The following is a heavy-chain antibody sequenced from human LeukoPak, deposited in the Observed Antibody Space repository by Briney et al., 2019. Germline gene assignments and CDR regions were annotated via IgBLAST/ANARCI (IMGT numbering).Heavy chain of an antibody. J-gene: IGHJ4*02. CDR1: GFTFSSYA. CDR3: ATSIAARNRVYYFDY. D-gene: IGHD6-13*01. CDR2: ISGSGGST. V-gene: IGHV3-23*01. Sequence: GGSLRLSCAASGFTFSSYAMSWVRQAPGKGLEWVSAISGSGGSTYYADSVKGRFTISRDNAKNSLYLQMNSLRAEDTAVYYCATSIAARNRVYYFDYWGQGTLVTVSS.